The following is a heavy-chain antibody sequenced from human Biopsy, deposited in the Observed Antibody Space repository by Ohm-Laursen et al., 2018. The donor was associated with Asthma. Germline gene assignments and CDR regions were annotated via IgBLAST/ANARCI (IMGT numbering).Heavy chain of an antibody. D-gene: IGHD5-12*01. CDR1: GDSFSNYA. CDR2: LIPVLGTP. J-gene: IGHJ6*02. V-gene: IGHV1-69*13. CDR3: ARGYSGSDRIVYYYSGLEV. Sequence: GATVKLSCKASGDSFSNYAISWVRQAPGQGLEWMGGLIPVLGTPDQAQMFEGRVTITADESTITAYMELSNLSSEDTAVYYCARGYSGSDRIVYYYSGLEVWGQGTTVTVSS.